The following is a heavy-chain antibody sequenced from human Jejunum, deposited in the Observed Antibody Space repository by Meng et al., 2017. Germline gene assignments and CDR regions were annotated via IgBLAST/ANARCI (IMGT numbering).Heavy chain of an antibody. J-gene: IGHJ4*02. Sequence: QLQLQESGAGLVKASETLSLTFTVSGGSLSGSYAYWGWIRQPPGKGLDWTGTISYSGSTYYNPSLTSRVTISMDTSKNQFSLKLSSVTAADTAVYYCARHFSGSRTWFFDSWGQGALVTVSS. D-gene: IGHD3-10*01. CDR2: ISYSGST. CDR1: GGSLSGSYAY. V-gene: IGHV4-39*01. CDR3: ARHFSGSRTWFFDS.